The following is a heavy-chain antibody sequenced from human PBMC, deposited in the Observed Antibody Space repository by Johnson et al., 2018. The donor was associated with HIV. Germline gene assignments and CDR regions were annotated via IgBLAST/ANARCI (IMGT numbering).Heavy chain of an antibody. V-gene: IGHV3-30-3*01. CDR1: GFTFSSYA. J-gene: IGHJ3*02. Sequence: VQLVESGGGVVQPGRSLRLSCAASGFTFSSYAIFWVRQAPGKGLEWVAVISHDGSNKYYADSVKGRFTISRDNSKNTLYLQMNSLRAEDTAVYYCALTDYGDYPQRVPDAFDIWGQGTMVTVSS. CDR3: ALTDYGDYPQRVPDAFDI. D-gene: IGHD4-17*01. CDR2: ISHDGSNK.